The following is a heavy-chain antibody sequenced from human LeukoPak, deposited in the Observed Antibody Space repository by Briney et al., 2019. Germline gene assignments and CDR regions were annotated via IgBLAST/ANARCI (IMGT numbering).Heavy chain of an antibody. CDR3: ARRWASFDP. CDR1: GGSISSYY. Sequence: PSETLSLTCTVSGGSISSYYWSWIRQPPGKGLEWIGYIYYSGSTNYNPSLKSRVTISVDTSKNQFSLKLSSVTAADTAVYYCARRWASFDPWGQGTLVTVSS. V-gene: IGHV4-59*12. CDR2: IYYSGST. J-gene: IGHJ5*02. D-gene: IGHD4-23*01.